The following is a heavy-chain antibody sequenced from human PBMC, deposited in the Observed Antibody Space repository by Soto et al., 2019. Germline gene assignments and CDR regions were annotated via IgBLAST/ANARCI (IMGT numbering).Heavy chain of an antibody. CDR2: LIPVFGRV. D-gene: IGHD2-2*01. Sequence: QVQLVQSGAEVKKPGSSVKVSCKASGGSFNTYAISWVRQAPGQGLEWMGGLIPVFGRVTYAQKFQGRVTITADDSTSTAYMELSRLGADDTDISFCADLSLGYCITTTCPPDYWGQGTLVTVSS. J-gene: IGHJ4*02. V-gene: IGHV1-69*12. CDR1: GGSFNTYA. CDR3: ADLSLGYCITTTCPPDY.